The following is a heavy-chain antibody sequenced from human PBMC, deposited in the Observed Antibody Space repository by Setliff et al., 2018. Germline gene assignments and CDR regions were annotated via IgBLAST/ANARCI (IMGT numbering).Heavy chain of an antibody. CDR1: GYTFTGYY. D-gene: IGHD3-3*01. CDR2: INPNSGGT. V-gene: IGHV1-2*04. J-gene: IGHJ6*03. CDR3: ARGPTIFGAIYYMDV. Sequence: ASVKVSCKASGYTFTGYYMHWVRQAPRQGLEWMGWINPNSGGTNYAQKFQGWVTMTRDTSISTAYMELSRLRSDDTAVYYCARGPTIFGAIYYMDVWGKGTTVTVSS.